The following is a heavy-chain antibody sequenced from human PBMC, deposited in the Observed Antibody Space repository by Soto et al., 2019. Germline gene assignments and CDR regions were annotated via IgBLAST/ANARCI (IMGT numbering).Heavy chain of an antibody. Sequence: LGESLKLSCKGSGYSFTKYWLSWVRQMPGKGLEWMGRIDPSDSYINYSPSFQGHVTISADKSINTAYLQWSSLRASDTAIYYCARHDICRGGDCYYYGLDVWGHGTTVTVSS. CDR1: GYSFTKYW. CDR3: ARHDICRGGDCYYYGLDV. V-gene: IGHV5-10-1*01. J-gene: IGHJ6*02. CDR2: IDPSDSYI. D-gene: IGHD3-16*01.